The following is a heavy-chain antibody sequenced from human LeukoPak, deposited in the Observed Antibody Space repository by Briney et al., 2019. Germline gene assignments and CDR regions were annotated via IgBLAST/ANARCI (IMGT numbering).Heavy chain of an antibody. CDR2: INPSGGST. Sequence: ASVKVSCKASGYTFTSYYMHWVRQAPGQGLEWMGIINPSGGSTSYAQKFQGRVTMTRDTSTSTVYMELSSLRSEDTAVYYCARGEPTYYYGSGSYYISVWFDPWGQGTLVTVSS. CDR1: GYTFTSYY. CDR3: ARGEPTYYYGSGSYYISVWFDP. D-gene: IGHD3-10*01. V-gene: IGHV1-46*01. J-gene: IGHJ5*02.